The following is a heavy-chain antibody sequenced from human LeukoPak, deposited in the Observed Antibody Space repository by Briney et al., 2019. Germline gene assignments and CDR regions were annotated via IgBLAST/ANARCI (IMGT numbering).Heavy chain of an antibody. CDR3: ARESGHTYDYCDY. CDR1: AFTFNHYA. V-gene: IGHV3-23*01. Sequence: PGVSLRLSCAASAFTFNHYAMSWVRQAPGKGLEWVSGINHHGHTFYADSVKGRFTISRDNSKNTVFLQMNSLRADDTAEYFCARESGHTYDYCDYWGHGTLVTVSS. CDR2: INHHGHT. D-gene: IGHD5-18*01. J-gene: IGHJ4*01.